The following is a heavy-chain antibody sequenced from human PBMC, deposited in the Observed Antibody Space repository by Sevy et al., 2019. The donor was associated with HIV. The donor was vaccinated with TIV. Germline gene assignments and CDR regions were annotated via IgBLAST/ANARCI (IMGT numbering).Heavy chain of an antibody. Sequence: GGSLRLSCAASGFTFINYAMSWVRQAPGKGLEGKGLEWVSTVSGGGGGTYYADSVRGRFTISRDSSKNTLYLQVNSLGVEDTAVYYCAKHYLRDVAAGWYFDLWGRGTLVTVSS. D-gene: IGHD6-13*01. CDR2: VSGGGGGT. V-gene: IGHV3-23*01. CDR1: GFTFINYA. CDR3: AKHYLRDVAAGWYFDL. J-gene: IGHJ2*01.